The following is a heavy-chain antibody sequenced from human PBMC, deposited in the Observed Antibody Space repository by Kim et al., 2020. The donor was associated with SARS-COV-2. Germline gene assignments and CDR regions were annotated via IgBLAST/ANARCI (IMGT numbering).Heavy chain of an antibody. CDR1: GFTFSSYG. CDR2: ISYDGSNK. J-gene: IGHJ3*02. D-gene: IGHD5-12*01. V-gene: IGHV3-30*18. Sequence: GGSLRLSCAASGFTFSSYGMHWVRQAPGKGLEWVAVISYDGSNKYYADSVKGRFTISRDNSKNTLYLQMNSLRAEDTAVYYCAKGLLEMATIKDAFDIWG. CDR3: AKGLLEMATIKDAFDI.